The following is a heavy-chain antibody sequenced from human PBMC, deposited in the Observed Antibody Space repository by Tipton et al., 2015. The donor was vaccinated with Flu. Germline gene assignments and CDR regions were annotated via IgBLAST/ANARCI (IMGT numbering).Heavy chain of an antibody. J-gene: IGHJ4*02. CDR1: GSSISSTYY. CDR2: VFYSGDT. CDR3: ARGLSSGWYSVGYLDY. V-gene: IGHV4-38-2*01. D-gene: IGHD6-19*01. Sequence: TLSLTCGVFGSSISSTYYWGWFRQPPGKGLEWIGSVFYSGDTYYIPSLKSRVTISADTSKNQFSLRLTSVTDTDTAVYYCARGLSSGWYSVGYLDYWGQGSLVTVSS.